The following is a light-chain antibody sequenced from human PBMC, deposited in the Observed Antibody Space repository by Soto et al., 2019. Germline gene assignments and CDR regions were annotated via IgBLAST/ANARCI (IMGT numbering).Light chain of an antibody. CDR1: SSNIGNNY. J-gene: IGLJ3*02. V-gene: IGLV1-51*02. Sequence: QSVLTQPPSVSAAPGQKVTISCSGSSSNIGNNYLSWYQQLPGTAPKLLIYENNKRPSGIPDRFSGSKSGTSATLGITGLQTGDEAYYYCGTWDSSLSAGVFGEGTKLTVL. CDR2: ENN. CDR3: GTWDSSLSAGV.